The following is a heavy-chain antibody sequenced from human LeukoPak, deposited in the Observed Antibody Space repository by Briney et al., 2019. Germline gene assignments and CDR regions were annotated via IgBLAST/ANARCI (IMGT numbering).Heavy chain of an antibody. V-gene: IGHV4-34*01. Sequence: SETLSLTXAVYGGSFSGYYWSWIGQPPEKGLEWIGEINHSGSTNYNPSLKSRVTISVDTSKNQFSLKLSSVTAADTAVYYCATGYYFDYWGQGTLVTVSS. D-gene: IGHD4-17*01. CDR3: ATGYYFDY. CDR2: INHSGST. J-gene: IGHJ4*02. CDR1: GGSFSGYY.